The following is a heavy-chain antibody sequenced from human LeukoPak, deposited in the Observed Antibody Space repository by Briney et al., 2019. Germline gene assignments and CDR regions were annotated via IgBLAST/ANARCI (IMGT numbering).Heavy chain of an antibody. CDR1: GGSISSYY. CDR3: ARDPYCSGGSCYLNWFDP. Sequence: PSETLSLTCTVSGGSISSYYWSWIRQPAGKGLEWIGLIYSSGSTNYNPSLKSRVTMSVDTSKNQFSLKLSSVTAADTAVYYCARDPYCSGGSCYLNWFDPWGQGALVTVSS. CDR2: IYSSGST. D-gene: IGHD2-15*01. J-gene: IGHJ5*02. V-gene: IGHV4-4*07.